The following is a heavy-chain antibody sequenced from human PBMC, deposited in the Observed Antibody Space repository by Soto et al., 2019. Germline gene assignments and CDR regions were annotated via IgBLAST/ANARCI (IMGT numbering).Heavy chain of an antibody. V-gene: IGHV1-69*08. D-gene: IGHD2-15*01. CDR3: ARDRYCSGGSCYSDDAFDI. J-gene: IGHJ3*02. CDR2: IIPILGIA. CDR1: GGTFSSYT. Sequence: QVPLVQSGAEVKKPGSSVKVSCKASGGTFSSYTISWVRQAPGQGLEWMGRIIPILGIANYAQKFQGRVTITADKSTSTAYMELSSLRSEDTAVYYCARDRYCSGGSCYSDDAFDIWGQGTMVTVSS.